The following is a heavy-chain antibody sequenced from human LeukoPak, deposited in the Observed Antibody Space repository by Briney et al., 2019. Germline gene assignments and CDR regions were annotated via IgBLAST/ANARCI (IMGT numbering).Heavy chain of an antibody. CDR3: ATGGYDILTGYYGDARRGYYFDY. J-gene: IGHJ4*02. D-gene: IGHD3-9*01. CDR2: FDPGDGET. V-gene: IGHV1-24*01. Sequence: ASVKVSCKVSGYTLTELSMHWVRQAPGKGLEWMGGFDPGDGETIYAQKLQGRVTMTEDTSTDTAYMELSSLRSEDTAVYYCATGGYDILTGYYGDARRGYYFDYWGQGTLVTVSS. CDR1: GYTLTELS.